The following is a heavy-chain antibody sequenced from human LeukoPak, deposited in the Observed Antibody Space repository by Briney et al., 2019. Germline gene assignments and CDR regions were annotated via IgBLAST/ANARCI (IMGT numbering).Heavy chain of an antibody. CDR3: ARDNVVVTAEIDY. J-gene: IGHJ4*02. CDR2: ISSSSSYI. V-gene: IGHV3-21*01. D-gene: IGHD2-21*02. Sequence: PGGSLRLSCAASGFTFSSYSMNWVRQAPGKGLEWVSSISSSSSYIYYANSVKGRFTISRDNAKNSLYLQMNSLRAEDTAVYYCARDNVVVTAEIDYWGQGTLVTVSS. CDR1: GFTFSSYS.